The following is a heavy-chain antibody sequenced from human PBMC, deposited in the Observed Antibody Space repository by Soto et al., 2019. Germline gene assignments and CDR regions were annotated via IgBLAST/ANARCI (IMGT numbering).Heavy chain of an antibody. Sequence: QVQLVQSGAEVREPGASLKVSSKASGYSFTSLDTNWVRQTAGQGLEWMGWMQPSTGRTGYAQKFQGRVTMTRDTSINTAYMELTTLTSDDTAFYYCARGVSAGVDYWGQGTLVTVSS. CDR2: MQPSTGRT. V-gene: IGHV1-8*01. J-gene: IGHJ4*02. CDR3: ARGVSAGVDY. CDR1: GYSFTSLD. D-gene: IGHD1-26*01.